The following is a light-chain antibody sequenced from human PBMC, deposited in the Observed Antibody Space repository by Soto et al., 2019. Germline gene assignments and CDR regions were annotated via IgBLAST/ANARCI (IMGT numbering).Light chain of an antibody. Sequence: QVVQSACTRAVAGEGGDTSGCRASQNINTYLNWYQQKPGKAPKLLIFDAASLQNGVPSRFSGSGSGTDFSLTISSLEPDDSAVHYCQQYGNSPWTFAQGDKVDIK. CDR1: QNINTY. J-gene: IGKJ1*01. CDR3: QQYGNSPWT. CDR2: DAA. V-gene: IGKV1-39*01.